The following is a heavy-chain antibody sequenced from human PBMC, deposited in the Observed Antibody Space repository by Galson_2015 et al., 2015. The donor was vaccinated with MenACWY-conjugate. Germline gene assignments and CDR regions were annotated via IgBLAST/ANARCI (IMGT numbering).Heavy chain of an antibody. CDR1: GFTVSNSY. V-gene: IGHV3-53*01. J-gene: IGHJ4*02. CDR3: ARCTILGWEPYYFDY. Sequence: SLRLSCAASGFTVSNSYMTWVRQAPGKGLEWVSVIYSGGSTYYADSVKGRFTISRDNSKNTLYLQMNSLRAEDTAVYYCARCTILGWEPYYFDYWGQGTLVTVSS. CDR2: IYSGGST. D-gene: IGHD3-3*01.